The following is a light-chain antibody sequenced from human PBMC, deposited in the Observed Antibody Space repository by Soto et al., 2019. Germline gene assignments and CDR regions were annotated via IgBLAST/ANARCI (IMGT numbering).Light chain of an antibody. CDR3: QQYNRYSIT. CDR1: QSISSW. J-gene: IGKJ5*01. CDR2: DAS. V-gene: IGKV1-5*01. Sequence: DIQMTQSPSTLSASVGDRVTITCRASQSISSWLAWYQQKPGKAPKLLIYDASSLESGVPSRFSGSGSGTEFTLTISSLQTDDFATYYCQQYNRYSITFGQGTRLEMK.